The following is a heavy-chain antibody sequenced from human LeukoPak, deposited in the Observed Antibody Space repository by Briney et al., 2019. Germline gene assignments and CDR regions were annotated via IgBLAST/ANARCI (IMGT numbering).Heavy chain of an antibody. CDR1: GFTFSSYG. CDR2: IRYDGSNK. CDR3: AKTSSGPEYCSGGSCYGY. J-gene: IGHJ4*02. D-gene: IGHD2-15*01. V-gene: IGHV3-30*02. Sequence: GGSLRLSCAASGFTFSSYGMHWVRQAPGKGLEWVAFIRYDGSNKYYADSVKGRFTISRDNSKNTLYLQMNSLRAEDTAVYYCAKTSSGPEYCSGGSCYGYWGQGTLVTVSS.